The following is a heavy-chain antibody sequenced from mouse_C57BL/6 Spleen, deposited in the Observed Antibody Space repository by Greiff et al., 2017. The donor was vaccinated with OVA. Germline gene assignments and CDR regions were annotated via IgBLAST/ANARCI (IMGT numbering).Heavy chain of an antibody. CDR2: IYPSDSEP. J-gene: IGHJ2*01. Sequence: QVQLQQPGAELVRPGSSVKLSCKASGYTFTSYWMAWVHQRPGQGLEWIGNIYPSDSEPPYTQKFKDKATLTVDKSSSTAYMQLSSLPSEDSAVYYCARGYEGDDWGQGTTLTVSS. V-gene: IGHV1-61*01. D-gene: IGHD2-3*01. CDR3: ARGYEGDD. CDR1: GYTFTSYW.